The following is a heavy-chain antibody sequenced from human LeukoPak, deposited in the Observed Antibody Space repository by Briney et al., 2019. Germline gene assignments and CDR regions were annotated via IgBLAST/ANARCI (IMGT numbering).Heavy chain of an antibody. V-gene: IGHV3-23*01. CDR2: IFPSGGEI. D-gene: IGHD2-15*01. Sequence: GGSLRLSCAASGFTFSTFAMIWVRQPPGKGLEWVSSIFPSGGEIHYADSVRGRFTISRDNSKSTLSLQMNSLRAEDTAIYYCAKNGDRGAYCSGGSCYPYYYYYMDVWGKGTTVTISS. CDR3: AKNGDRGAYCSGGSCYPYYYYYMDV. CDR1: GFTFSTFA. J-gene: IGHJ6*03.